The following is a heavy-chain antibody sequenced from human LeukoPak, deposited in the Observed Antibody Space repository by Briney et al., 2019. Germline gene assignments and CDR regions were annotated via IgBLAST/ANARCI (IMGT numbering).Heavy chain of an antibody. D-gene: IGHD3-22*01. CDR3: ARSSITMIVVADAFDI. CDR1: GYTFTSYY. CDR2: INPSGGST. J-gene: IGHJ3*02. V-gene: IGHV1-46*01. Sequence: ASVTVSCKASGYTFTSYYMHWVRQAPGQGLEWMGIINPSGGSTSYAQKFQGRVTMTRDTSTSTVYMELSSLRSEDTAVYYCARSSITMIVVADAFDIWGQGTMVTVSS.